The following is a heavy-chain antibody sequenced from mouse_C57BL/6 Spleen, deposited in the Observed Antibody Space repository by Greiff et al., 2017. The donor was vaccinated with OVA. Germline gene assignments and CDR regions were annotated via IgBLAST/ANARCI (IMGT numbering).Heavy chain of an antibody. Sequence: VKLQESGAELVKPGASVKISCKASGYAFSSYWMNWVKQRPGKGLEWIGQIYPGDGDTNYNGKFKGKATLTADKSSSTAYMQLSSLTSEDSAVYFCARRGGLRYFDVWGTGTTVTVSS. CDR3: ARRGGLRYFDV. CDR1: GYAFSSYW. D-gene: IGHD3-3*01. J-gene: IGHJ1*03. V-gene: IGHV1-80*01. CDR2: IYPGDGDT.